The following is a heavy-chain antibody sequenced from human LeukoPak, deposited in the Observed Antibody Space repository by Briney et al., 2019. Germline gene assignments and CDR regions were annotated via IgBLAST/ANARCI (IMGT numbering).Heavy chain of an antibody. D-gene: IGHD1-1*01. CDR1: GGSFSGYY. CDR3: VRRAGTAFWWDWFDP. V-gene: IGHV4-34*01. CDR2: INHSGST. J-gene: IGHJ5*02. Sequence: SETLSLTCAVYGGSFSGYYWSWIRQPPGKGLEWIGEINHSGSTNYNPSLKSRVTISVDTSKNQFSLKLISVTAAYSGVYYCVRRAGTAFWWDWFDPWGQGTLVTVSS.